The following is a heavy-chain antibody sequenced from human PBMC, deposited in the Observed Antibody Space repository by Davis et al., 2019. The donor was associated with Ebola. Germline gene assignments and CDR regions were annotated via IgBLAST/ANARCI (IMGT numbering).Heavy chain of an antibody. CDR2: ITPSGGTT. V-gene: IGHV1-46*01. D-gene: IGHD5-12*01. Sequence: ASVKVSCKASGYTFATYYIHWLREAPTQGLEWMGIITPSGGTTNYAQKFWGRVTLTRDTSTSTVYIELSSLTSEDTAVYYCARGAKSPTNTFFDYWGQGTLVTVSS. J-gene: IGHJ4*02. CDR1: GYTFATYY. CDR3: ARGAKSPTNTFFDY.